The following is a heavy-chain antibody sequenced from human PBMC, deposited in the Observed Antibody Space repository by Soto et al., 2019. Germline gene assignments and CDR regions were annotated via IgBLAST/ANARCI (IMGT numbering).Heavy chain of an antibody. D-gene: IGHD2-15*01. V-gene: IGHV1-69*12. J-gene: IGHJ6*02. CDR3: ARGRGGSSYYYYGMEV. CDR2: IIPIFGTS. Sequence: QVQLVQSGAEVKKPGASVKVSCKASGGTFSSYAINWVRQAPGQGLEWMGGIIPIFGTSNYAQKLQVRVTITADESTRTACMELSSLRSEDTAVYYCARGRGGSSYYYYGMEVWGQGTTVTVSS. CDR1: GGTFSSYA.